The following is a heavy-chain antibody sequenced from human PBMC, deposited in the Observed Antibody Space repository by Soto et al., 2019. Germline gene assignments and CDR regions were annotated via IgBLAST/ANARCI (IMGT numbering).Heavy chain of an antibody. CDR2: MNHDGRLI. J-gene: IGHJ4*02. CDR1: GFNFNTYW. Sequence: EVHLVESGGDLVQPGGSLRLSCATSGFNFNTYWMSWVRQAPGKGLEWVANMNHDGRLIYYLDSVKGRFTISRDNDNNLLFLQMNSLRADDTAVYYCAKYSGCYSFENWGQGTLVTVSS. CDR3: AKYSGCYSFEN. V-gene: IGHV3-7*02. D-gene: IGHD1-26*01.